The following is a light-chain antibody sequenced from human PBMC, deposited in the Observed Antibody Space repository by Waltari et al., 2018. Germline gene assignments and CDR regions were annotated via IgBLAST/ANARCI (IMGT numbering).Light chain of an antibody. CDR3: VLSMGSGIWV. J-gene: IGLJ3*02. CDR2: DTT. CDR1: SGSVSTSHS. Sequence: QTVVTQEPSLSVSPGGTVTITCGLTSGSVSTSHSPGWFQQAPGQAPRTLIFDTTTRSSGVPDRFSGSILDKKAALTITGAQGDDECDYYCVLSMGSGIWVFGGGTKLTVL. V-gene: IGLV8-61*01.